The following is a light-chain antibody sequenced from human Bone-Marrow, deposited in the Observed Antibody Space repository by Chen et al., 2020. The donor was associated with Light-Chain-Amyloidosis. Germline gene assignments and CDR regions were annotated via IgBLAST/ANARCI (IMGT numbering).Light chain of an antibody. CDR1: PTDVGHYNL. V-gene: IGLV2-23*01. J-gene: IGLJ2*01. Sequence: QSALTQPASVAGSVGQASTISCTGTPTDVGHYNLVSWYQQHPGEAPKLMIYEDSERPSGVSNRFSGSKSGNTASLTISGLQTEDQADYYCCSSSDTDTLIFGTGTRLTVL. CDR2: EDS. CDR3: CSSSDTDTLI.